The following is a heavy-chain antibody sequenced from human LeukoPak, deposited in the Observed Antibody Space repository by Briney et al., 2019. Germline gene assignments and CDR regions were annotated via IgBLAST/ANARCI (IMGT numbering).Heavy chain of an antibody. V-gene: IGHV3-23*01. Sequence: PGGSLRLSCVASGFNFSDYAMNWVRQAPGKGLEWVSAISGSGGTTHYADSVKGRFAISRDNSKNTLSLQMSHLRHEDTARYYCAKDHYSNYGNWFDPWGQGTQVTVFS. CDR2: ISGSGGTT. CDR3: AKDHYSNYGNWFDP. D-gene: IGHD4-11*01. J-gene: IGHJ5*02. CDR1: GFNFSDYA.